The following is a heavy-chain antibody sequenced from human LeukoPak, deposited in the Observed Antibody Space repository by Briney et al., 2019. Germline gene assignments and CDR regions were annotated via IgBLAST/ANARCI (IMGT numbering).Heavy chain of an antibody. J-gene: IGHJ4*02. V-gene: IGHV1-18*01. CDR1: GGTFSSYA. CDR3: ARVYLSQWLVRGLWYFDY. CDR2: ISAYNGNT. D-gene: IGHD6-19*01. Sequence: ASVKVSCKASGGTFSSYAISWVRQAPGQGLEWMGWISAYNGNTNYAQKLQGRVTMTTDTSTSTAYMELRSLRSDDTAVYYCARVYLSQWLVRGLWYFDYWGQGTLVTVSS.